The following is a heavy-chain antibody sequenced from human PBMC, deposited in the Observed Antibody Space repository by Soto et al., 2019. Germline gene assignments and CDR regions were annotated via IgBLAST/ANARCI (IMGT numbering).Heavy chain of an antibody. CDR2: ISSSSSYI. CDR3: ANGIVAGWLSYAFDI. D-gene: IGHD5-12*01. Sequence: EVQLVESGGGLVKPGGSLRLSCAASGFTFSSYSMNWVRQAPGKGLEWVSSISSSSSYIYYADSVKGRFTISRDNAKNSLYLQMNSLRAEDTAVYYCANGIVAGWLSYAFDIWGQGTMVTVSS. J-gene: IGHJ3*02. CDR1: GFTFSSYS. V-gene: IGHV3-21*01.